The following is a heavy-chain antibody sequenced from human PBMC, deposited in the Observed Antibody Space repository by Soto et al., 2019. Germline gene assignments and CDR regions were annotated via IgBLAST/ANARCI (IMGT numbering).Heavy chain of an antibody. CDR2: ISYDGTNK. J-gene: IGHJ4*02. V-gene: IGHV3-30-3*01. CDR3: ARPFQYGSGTSFEN. CDR1: GFIFNNYA. D-gene: IGHD3-10*01. Sequence: GGSLRLSCAASGFIFNNYAMHRVRQSPGRGLEWLAIISYDGTNKYYADSVKGRFTVSRDNSENTLYVQMNSLRPDDTAAYYCARPFQYGSGTSFENWGQGTQVTVSS.